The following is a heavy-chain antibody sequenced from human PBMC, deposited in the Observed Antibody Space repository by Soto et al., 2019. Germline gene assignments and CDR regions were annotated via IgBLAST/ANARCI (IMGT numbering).Heavy chain of an antibody. CDR1: GFSFSDYA. Sequence: EVQLLESGGGLVQPGGSLRLSCAASGFSFSDYAMSWVRQAPGKGLEWVSIISGDAGSTKYADSVEGRFTISRVNSKNTVYLQMNSLRAEDTAVYYCAKRVYGDYVWFDYWGQGTLVTVSS. V-gene: IGHV3-23*01. CDR3: AKRVYGDYVWFDY. D-gene: IGHD4-17*01. CDR2: ISGDAGST. J-gene: IGHJ4*02.